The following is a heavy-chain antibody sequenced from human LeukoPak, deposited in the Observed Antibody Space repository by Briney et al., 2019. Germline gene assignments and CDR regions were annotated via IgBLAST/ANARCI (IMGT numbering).Heavy chain of an antibody. CDR3: ARSGSDGINAFDI. CDR2: INPNSGGT. J-gene: IGHJ3*02. Sequence: ASVKVSCKASGYTFTGYYMHWVRQAPGQGLEWMGWINPNSGGTKYSQKFQGRVTMTRDTSISTAYMELSRLRSDDTAVYYCARSGSDGINAFDIWGQGTMVTVSS. CDR1: GYTFTGYY. V-gene: IGHV1-2*02. D-gene: IGHD1-14*01.